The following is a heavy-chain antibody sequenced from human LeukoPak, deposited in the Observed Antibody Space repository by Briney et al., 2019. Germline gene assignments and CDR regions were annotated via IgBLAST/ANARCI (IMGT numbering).Heavy chain of an antibody. Sequence: PGGSLRLSCAASGFTVISDYMSGVREAPGKGLEWGSVIYSGGGTYYTDSVRGRFTISRDNSKNTLYLQMNSLRVDDTAMYYCARAGHSSGWYTASDSWGQGTLVTVSS. CDR1: GFTVISDY. V-gene: IGHV3-53*01. J-gene: IGHJ4*02. D-gene: IGHD6-19*01. CDR2: IYSGGGT. CDR3: ARAGHSSGWYTASDS.